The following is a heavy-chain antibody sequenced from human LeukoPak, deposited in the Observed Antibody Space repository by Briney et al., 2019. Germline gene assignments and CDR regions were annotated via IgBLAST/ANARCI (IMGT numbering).Heavy chain of an antibody. CDR2: ISSSSSYI. D-gene: IGHD2-21*02. CDR1: GFTFSSYS. Sequence: GGSLRLSCAASGFTFSSYSMNWVRQAPGKGLEWVSSISSSSSYIYYADSVKGRFTISRDNAKNSLYLQMNSLRAEDTAVYHCARDRAYCGGDCYSGHWFDPWGQGTLVTVSS. J-gene: IGHJ5*02. V-gene: IGHV3-21*01. CDR3: ARDRAYCGGDCYSGHWFDP.